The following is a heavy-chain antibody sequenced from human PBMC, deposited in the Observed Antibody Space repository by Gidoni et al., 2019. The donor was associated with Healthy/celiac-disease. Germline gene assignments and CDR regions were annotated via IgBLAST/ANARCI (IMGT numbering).Heavy chain of an antibody. D-gene: IGHD6-13*01. J-gene: IGHJ4*02. CDR3: ARDIIAGVAPDY. Sequence: QVQLVESGGGVVQPGRSLRLSCAASGFTFSSYGMHCVRQAPGKGLEWVAVIWYDGSNKYYADSVKGRFTISRDNSKNTLYLQMNSLRAEDTAVYYCARDIIAGVAPDYWGQGTLVTVSS. CDR2: IWYDGSNK. CDR1: GFTFSSYG. V-gene: IGHV3-33*01.